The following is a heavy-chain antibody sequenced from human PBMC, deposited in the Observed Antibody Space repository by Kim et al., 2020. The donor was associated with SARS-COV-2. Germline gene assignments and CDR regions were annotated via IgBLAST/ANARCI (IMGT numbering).Heavy chain of an antibody. Sequence: KFQGRVTITRDTSASTAYMELSSLRSEDTAVYYCARGGNWNDGGGYYFDYWGQGTLVTVSS. V-gene: IGHV1-3*01. D-gene: IGHD1-20*01. J-gene: IGHJ4*02. CDR3: ARGGNWNDGGGYYFDY.